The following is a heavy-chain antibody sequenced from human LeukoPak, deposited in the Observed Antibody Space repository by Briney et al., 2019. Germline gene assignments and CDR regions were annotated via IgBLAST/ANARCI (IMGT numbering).Heavy chain of an antibody. Sequence: ASVKVSCKASGYTFTSYYMHWVRQAPGQGLEWMGIINPSGGSTSYAQKFQGRVTMIRDTSTSTVYMELSSLRSEDTAVYYCARGQGGGGYSYGYPHYFDYWGQGTLVTVSS. CDR2: INPSGGST. D-gene: IGHD5-18*01. CDR1: GYTFTSYY. V-gene: IGHV1-46*01. CDR3: ARGQGGGGYSYGYPHYFDY. J-gene: IGHJ4*02.